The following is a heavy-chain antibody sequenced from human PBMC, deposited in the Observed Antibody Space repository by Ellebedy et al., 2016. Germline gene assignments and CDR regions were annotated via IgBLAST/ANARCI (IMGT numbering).Heavy chain of an antibody. Sequence: SETLSLTXAVYGGSFSGYYWSWIRQPPGKGLEWIGEINHSGSTNYNPSPKSRVTITVATSNNQFSLKLSSVTAADTAVYYCARPRGYGGNSRNGMDGWGQGTTVTVSS. CDR1: GGSFSGYY. CDR3: ARPRGYGGNSRNGMDG. V-gene: IGHV4-34*01. J-gene: IGHJ6*02. D-gene: IGHD4-23*01. CDR2: INHSGST.